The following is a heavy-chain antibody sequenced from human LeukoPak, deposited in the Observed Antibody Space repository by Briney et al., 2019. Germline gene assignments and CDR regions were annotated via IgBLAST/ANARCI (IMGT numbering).Heavy chain of an antibody. CDR2: ISGSGGST. V-gene: IGHV3-23*01. D-gene: IGHD3-22*01. J-gene: IGHJ4*02. Sequence: PGGSLRLSCAASGFTFSSYAMSWVRQAPGKGLEWVSAISGSGGSTYYADSVKGRFTISRDNSKNTLYLQMNSLRAEDTAVYYCAKVPGYYYDNSGYYYFDYWGQGTVVTVSS. CDR3: AKVPGYYYDNSGYYYFDY. CDR1: GFTFSSYA.